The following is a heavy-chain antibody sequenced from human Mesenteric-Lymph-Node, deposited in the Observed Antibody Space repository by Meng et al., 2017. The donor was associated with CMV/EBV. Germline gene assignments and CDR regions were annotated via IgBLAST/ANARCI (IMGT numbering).Heavy chain of an antibody. CDR1: SGFIRLDTYS. Sequence: SETLSLTCAVSSGFIRLDTYSWGWIRQAPGRGLEWLGSVFPNGTTYYSPSLRSRVTISVDTSKNQFSLKLRSVTAADTAVYYCARGRKTYDFWSGYPPIHGLDVWGQGTTVTVSS. V-gene: IGHV4-39*07. D-gene: IGHD3-3*01. CDR3: ARGRKTYDFWSGYPPIHGLDV. J-gene: IGHJ6*02. CDR2: VFPNGTT.